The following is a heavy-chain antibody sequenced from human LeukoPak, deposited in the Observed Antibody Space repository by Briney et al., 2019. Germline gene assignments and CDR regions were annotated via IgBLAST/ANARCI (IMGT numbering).Heavy chain of an antibody. J-gene: IGHJ4*02. D-gene: IGHD1-26*01. CDR2: IYYSGST. CDR1: GGSISSSSYY. Sequence: SETLSLTCTVSGGSISSSSYYWCWIRQPPGKGLEWIGSIYYSGSTYYNPSLKSQVTISVDTSKNQFSLKLSSVTAADTAVYYCARHRIVGVAVYYFDYWGQGTLVTVSS. V-gene: IGHV4-39*01. CDR3: ARHRIVGVAVYYFDY.